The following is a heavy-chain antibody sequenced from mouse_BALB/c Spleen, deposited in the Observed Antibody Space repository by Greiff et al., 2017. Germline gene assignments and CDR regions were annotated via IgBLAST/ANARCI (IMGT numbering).Heavy chain of an antibody. CDR3: AREEGITTVDYAMDY. J-gene: IGHJ4*01. D-gene: IGHD1-1*01. CDR2: ISYDGSN. Sequence: VQLKESGPGLVKPSQSLSLTCSVTGYSITSGYYWNWIRQFPGNKLEWMGYISYDGSNNYNPSLKNRISITRDTSKNQFFLKLNSVTTEDTATYYCAREEGITTVDYAMDYWGQGTSVTVSS. CDR1: GYSITSGYY. V-gene: IGHV3-6*02.